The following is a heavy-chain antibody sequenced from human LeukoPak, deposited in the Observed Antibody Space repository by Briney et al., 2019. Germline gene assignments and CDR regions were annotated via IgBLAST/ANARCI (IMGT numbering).Heavy chain of an antibody. Sequence: SGGSLRLSCAASGFTFSSYSMNWVRQAPGKGLEWVSSISSSSSYIYYADSVKGRFTISRDNAKNSLYLQMNSLRAEDTAVYYCARDLNYYGSGANWFDPWGQGTLVTVSP. V-gene: IGHV3-21*01. CDR2: ISSSSSYI. D-gene: IGHD3-10*01. CDR1: GFTFSSYS. J-gene: IGHJ5*02. CDR3: ARDLNYYGSGANWFDP.